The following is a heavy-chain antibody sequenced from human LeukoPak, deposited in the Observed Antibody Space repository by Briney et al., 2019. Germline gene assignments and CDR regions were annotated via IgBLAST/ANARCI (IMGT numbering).Heavy chain of an antibody. CDR1: GYTFTGYY. CDR2: INPNSGGT. J-gene: IGHJ4*02. V-gene: IGHV1-2*02. CDR3: ARDKGYRSSGSCYRDY. Sequence: ASVKVSCKASGYTFTGYYMHWVRQAPGQGLEWMGWINPNSGGTNYAQKFQGRATMTRDTSISTAYMELSRLRSDDTAVYYCARDKGYRSSGSCYRDYWGQGTLVTVSS. D-gene: IGHD2-15*01.